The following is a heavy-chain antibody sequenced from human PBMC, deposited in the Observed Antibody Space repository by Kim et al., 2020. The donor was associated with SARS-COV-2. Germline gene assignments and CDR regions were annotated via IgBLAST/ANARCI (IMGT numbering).Heavy chain of an antibody. V-gene: IGHV4-31*02. J-gene: IGHJ4*02. Sequence: SLKSRVTISVDTSKNQFSWKLSSVTAADTAVYYCAGARITMIVVVKYFDYWGQGTLVTVSS. D-gene: IGHD3-22*01. CDR3: AGARITMIVVVKYFDY.